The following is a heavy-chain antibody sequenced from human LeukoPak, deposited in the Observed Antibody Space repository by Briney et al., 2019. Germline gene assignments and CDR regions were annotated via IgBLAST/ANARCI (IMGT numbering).Heavy chain of an antibody. CDR2: FDPEDGET. CDR3: ATLPLWFGDPGYYGMDV. Sequence: ASVKVSCKVSGYTLTELSMHWVRQAPGKGLEWMGGFDPEDGETIYAQKFQGRVTMTEDTSTDTAYMELSSLRSEDTAVYYCATLPLWFGDPGYYGMDVWGQGTTVTVSS. J-gene: IGHJ6*02. V-gene: IGHV1-24*01. D-gene: IGHD3-10*01. CDR1: GYTLTELS.